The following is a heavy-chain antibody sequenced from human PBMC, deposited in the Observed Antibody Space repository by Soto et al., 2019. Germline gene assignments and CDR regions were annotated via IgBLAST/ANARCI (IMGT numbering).Heavy chain of an antibody. CDR3: ARDLFGAYDLHYMDV. D-gene: IGHD3-10*02. J-gene: IGHJ6*03. CDR1: GFTFSSYS. V-gene: IGHV3-21*01. CDR2: ISSSSSYI. Sequence: GGSLRLSCAASGFTFSSYSMNWVRQAPGKGLEWVSSISSSSSYIYYADSVKGRFTISRDNAKNSLYLQMNSLRAEDTAVYYFARDLFGAYDLHYMDVWGKGTTVTVSS.